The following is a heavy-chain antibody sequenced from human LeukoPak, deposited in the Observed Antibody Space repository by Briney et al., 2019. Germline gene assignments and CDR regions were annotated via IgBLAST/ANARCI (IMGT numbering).Heavy chain of an antibody. J-gene: IGHJ4*02. CDR3: ARGTWGRVDY. CDR2: INYSGGST. D-gene: IGHD3-16*01. V-gene: IGHV1-46*01. CDR1: GYTFTSYY. Sequence: GSSVPVSCKSSGYTFTSYYMHWLRQPAAQGLAWMGLINYSGGSTSYAQKFQGRVTMTRDTSTSTVYLELSGLRSEDTAVYYCARGTWGRVDYWGQGTLVTVSS.